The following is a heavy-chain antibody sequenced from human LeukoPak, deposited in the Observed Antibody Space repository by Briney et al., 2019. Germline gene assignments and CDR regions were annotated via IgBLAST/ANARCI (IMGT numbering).Heavy chain of an antibody. CDR1: GGSVSSGSYY. Sequence: PSETLSLTCTVSGGSVSSGSYYWSWIRQPPGKGLEWIGYIYYSGSTNYNPSLKSRVTISVDTSKNQFSLKLSSVTGADTAVYYCARGQEGYDYWGQGTLVTVSS. J-gene: IGHJ4*02. V-gene: IGHV4-61*01. CDR3: ARGQEGYDY. D-gene: IGHD6-13*01. CDR2: IYYSGST.